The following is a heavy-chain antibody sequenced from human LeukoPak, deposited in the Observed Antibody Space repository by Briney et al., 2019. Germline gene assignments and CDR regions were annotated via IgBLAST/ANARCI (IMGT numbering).Heavy chain of an antibody. Sequence: GRSLRLSCAASGSTFSSYGMHWVRQAPGKGLEWVAVISYDGSNKYYADSVKGRFTISRDNSKNTLYLQMNSLRAEDTAVYYCASLGFNSWYAFDYWGQGTLVTVSS. J-gene: IGHJ4*02. V-gene: IGHV3-30*03. CDR1: GSTFSSYG. CDR2: ISYDGSNK. CDR3: ASLGFNSWYAFDY. D-gene: IGHD2/OR15-2a*01.